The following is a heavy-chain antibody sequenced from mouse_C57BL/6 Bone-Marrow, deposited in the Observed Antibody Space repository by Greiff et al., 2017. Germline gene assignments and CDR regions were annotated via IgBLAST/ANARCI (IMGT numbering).Heavy chain of an antibody. CDR3: ERSIYYYCSSFDG. D-gene: IGHD1-1*01. V-gene: IGHV1-72*01. CDR2: IDPNSGGT. Sequence: QVQLKQPGAELVKPGASVKLSCKASGYTFTSYWMHWVKQRPGRGLEWIGRIDPNSGGTKYNEKFKSKATLTVDKPSSTAYMQLSSLTSEDSAVYYCERSIYYYCSSFDGWGQGTTVTVSS. J-gene: IGHJ2*01. CDR1: GYTFTSYW.